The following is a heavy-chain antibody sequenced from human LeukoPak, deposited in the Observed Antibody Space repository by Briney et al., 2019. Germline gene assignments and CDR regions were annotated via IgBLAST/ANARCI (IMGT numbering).Heavy chain of an antibody. J-gene: IGHJ6*03. CDR2: IIPIFGTA. CDR3: ASTYCSSTSCYYYYYMDV. CDR1: GGTFSSYA. D-gene: IGHD2-2*01. Sequence: SVKVSCKASGGTFSSYAISWVRQAPGQGLEWMGGIIPIFGTANYAQKFQGRVTITADESTSTAYMELSSLRSEDTAVYYCASTYCSSTSCYYYYYMDVWGKGTTVTVSS. V-gene: IGHV1-69*13.